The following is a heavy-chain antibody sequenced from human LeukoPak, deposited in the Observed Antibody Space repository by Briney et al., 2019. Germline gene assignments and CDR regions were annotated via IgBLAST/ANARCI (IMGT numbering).Heavy chain of an antibody. V-gene: IGHV3-66*01. Sequence: PGGSLRLSCAASGFTVSSNYMAWVRQAPGKGLEWVSVVYSGGSSYYADSVKGRFTSSRDSSKNTMYLQMNSLRPEDTAVYHCARDSHKGLWGQGTLVTVSS. CDR2: VYSGGSS. CDR3: ARDSHKGL. J-gene: IGHJ4*02. CDR1: GFTVSSNY.